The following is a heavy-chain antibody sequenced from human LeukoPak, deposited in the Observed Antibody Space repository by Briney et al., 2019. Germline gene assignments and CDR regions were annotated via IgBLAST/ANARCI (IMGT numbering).Heavy chain of an antibody. J-gene: IGHJ6*02. D-gene: IGHD3-22*01. CDR3: RGDSSGYYSDYGVDV. CDR2: IRSKAYGGTT. Sequence: PGGSLRLSCAASGFTFSSYSMNWVRQAPGKGLEWVSFIRSKAYGGTTEYAASVKGRFTISRDDSKSIAYLQMNSLKTEDTAVYYCRGDSSGYYSDYGVDVWGQGTTVTVSS. CDR1: GFTFSSYS. V-gene: IGHV3-49*04.